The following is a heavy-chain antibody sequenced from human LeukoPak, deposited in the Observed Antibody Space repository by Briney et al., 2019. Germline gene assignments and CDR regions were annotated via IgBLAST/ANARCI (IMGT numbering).Heavy chain of an antibody. Sequence: GASVKVSCKASGYTFTGYYMHWVRQAPGQGPEWMGWINPNSGGTNYAQKFQGWVTMTRDTSISTAYMELSRLRSDDTAVYYCARDLAGGYYDYWGQGTLVTVSS. J-gene: IGHJ4*02. CDR1: GYTFTGYY. CDR3: ARDLAGGYYDY. V-gene: IGHV1-2*04. D-gene: IGHD3-22*01. CDR2: INPNSGGT.